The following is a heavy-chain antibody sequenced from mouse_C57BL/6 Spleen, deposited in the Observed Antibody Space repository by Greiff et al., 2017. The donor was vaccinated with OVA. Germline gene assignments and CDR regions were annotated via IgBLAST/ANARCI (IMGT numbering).Heavy chain of an antibody. CDR1: GYTFTSYW. V-gene: IGHV1-53*01. D-gene: IGHD2-5*01. Sequence: QVQLQQPGTELVKPGASVKLSCKASGYTFTSYWMHWVKQRPGQGLEWIGNINPSNGGTNYNETFKSKATLTVDKSSSTAYMQLSSLTSEDSAVYYCARGDYSTYYAMDYWGQGTSVTVSS. CDR2: INPSNGGT. J-gene: IGHJ4*01. CDR3: ARGDYSTYYAMDY.